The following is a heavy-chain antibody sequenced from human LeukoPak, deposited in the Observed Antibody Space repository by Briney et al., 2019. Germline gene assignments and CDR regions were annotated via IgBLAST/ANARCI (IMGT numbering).Heavy chain of an antibody. V-gene: IGHV3-23*01. CDR3: AKDLAIFGVVINYYMDV. Sequence: PGGSLRLSCAASGFTFSSYGMSWVRQAPGKGLEWVSAISGSGGSTYYADSVKGRFTISRDNSKNTLYLQMNSLRAEDTAVYYCAKDLAIFGVVINYYMDVWGKGTTVTVSS. D-gene: IGHD3-3*01. J-gene: IGHJ6*03. CDR2: ISGSGGST. CDR1: GFTFSSYG.